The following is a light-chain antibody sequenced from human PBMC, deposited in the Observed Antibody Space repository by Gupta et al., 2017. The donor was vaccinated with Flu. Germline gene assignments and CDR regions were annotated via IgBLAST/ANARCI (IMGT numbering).Light chain of an antibody. V-gene: IGKV1-33*01. CDR1: QDIKRS. CDR3: QQYGGVHT. CDR2: DAS. J-gene: IGKJ1*01. Sequence: SPSSLSASLGDRLSITCQASQDIKRSLNWYQHKPGKAPRLLIYDASNLEKGVPLRFSGSGSGTDFTLTISGLQSEDLATYYCQQYGGVHTFGQGTKVEI.